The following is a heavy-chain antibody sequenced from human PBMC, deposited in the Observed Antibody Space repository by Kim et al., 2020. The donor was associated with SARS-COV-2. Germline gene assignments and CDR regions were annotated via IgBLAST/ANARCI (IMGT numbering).Heavy chain of an antibody. CDR3: ARERSYGPESFAY. D-gene: IGHD3-16*01. CDR2: IIPLFGTP. V-gene: IGHV1-69*13. J-gene: IGHJ4*02. Sequence: SVKVSCKASGDTFNSYTFSWVRQAPGQGLEWMGGIIPLFGTPNYAQKFQGRVTITADESTSTAYMELSSLTSEDTAVYYCARERSYGPESFAYWGQGTLVTVSS. CDR1: GDTFNSYT.